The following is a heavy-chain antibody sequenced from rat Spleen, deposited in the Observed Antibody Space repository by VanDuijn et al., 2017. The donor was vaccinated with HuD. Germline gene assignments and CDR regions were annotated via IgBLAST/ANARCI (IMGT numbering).Heavy chain of an antibody. V-gene: IGHV5-29*01. J-gene: IGHJ1*01. D-gene: IGHD1-11*01. CDR1: GFTFNNYW. CDR2: ISLEGSTT. CDR3: ARTGGPYYWYFDF. Sequence: EVQLVESGGGLVQPGRSLKLSCVASGFTFNNYWMTWIRQAPGKGLEWVASISLEGSTTHYGDSVKGRFTISRDSAESTLYLQLDSLRSEDTATYYCARTGGPYYWYFDFWGPGTMVTVSS.